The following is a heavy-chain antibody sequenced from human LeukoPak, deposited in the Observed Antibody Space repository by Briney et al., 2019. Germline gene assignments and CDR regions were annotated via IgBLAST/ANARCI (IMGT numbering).Heavy chain of an antibody. V-gene: IGHV3-23*01. Sequence: GGSLRLSCAISGFIFNTNGMNWVRQSPGKGLEWLATIAGGDESTYYADSVKGRFAISRDNSKNTVFLHMNSLRVEDKAVYYCARGVYWSLDYWGQGTPVTVSS. CDR3: ARGVYWSLDY. CDR2: IAGGDEST. CDR1: GFIFNTNG. J-gene: IGHJ4*02. D-gene: IGHD1-1*01.